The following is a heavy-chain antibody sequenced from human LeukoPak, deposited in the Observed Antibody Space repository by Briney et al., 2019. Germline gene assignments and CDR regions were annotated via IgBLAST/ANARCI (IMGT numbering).Heavy chain of an antibody. D-gene: IGHD5-18*01. V-gene: IGHV3-11*04. CDR1: GFTFSDYY. Sequence: KTGGSLRLSCAASGFTFSDYYMSRIRQAPGKGLEWVSYISSSGSTIYYADSVKGRFTISRDNAKNSLYLQMNSLRAEDTAVYYCARLSDTAMTIREKPLDYWGQGTLVTVFS. CDR3: ARLSDTAMTIREKPLDY. CDR2: ISSSGSTI. J-gene: IGHJ4*02.